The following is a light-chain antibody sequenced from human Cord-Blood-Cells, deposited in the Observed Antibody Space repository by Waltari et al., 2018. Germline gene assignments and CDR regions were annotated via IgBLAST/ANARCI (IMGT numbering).Light chain of an antibody. Sequence: IQMTQSPSSLSASVGDRVTIPCRASQSIISYLNWYQQKPGKAPKLLIYAASSSQSGVPSRFSGSGSGTDFTLTISSLQPEDFATYYCQQSYSTPCTFGPGTKVDIK. V-gene: IGKV1-39*01. CDR3: QQSYSTPCT. CDR1: QSIISY. J-gene: IGKJ3*01. CDR2: AAS.